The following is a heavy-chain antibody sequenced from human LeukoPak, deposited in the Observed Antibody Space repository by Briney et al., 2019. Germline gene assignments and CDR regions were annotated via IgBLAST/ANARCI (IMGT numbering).Heavy chain of an antibody. CDR1: GFTFSSYA. CDR3: ARGPYSSGWYGTLDY. Sequence: GGSLRLSCAASGFTFSSYAMHWVRQAPGKGLEWVAAISYDGSNKYYADSVKGRFTISRDNSKNTLYLQMNSLRAEDTAVYYCARGPYSSGWYGTLDYWGQGTLVTVSS. D-gene: IGHD6-19*01. CDR2: ISYDGSNK. V-gene: IGHV3-30-3*01. J-gene: IGHJ4*02.